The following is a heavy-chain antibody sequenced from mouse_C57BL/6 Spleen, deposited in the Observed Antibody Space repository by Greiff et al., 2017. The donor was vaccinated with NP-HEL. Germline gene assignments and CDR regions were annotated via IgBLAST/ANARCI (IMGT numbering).Heavy chain of an antibody. CDR3: ARAKTMIYYDYDVAY. D-gene: IGHD2-4*01. CDR1: GYTFTSYW. J-gene: IGHJ3*01. Sequence: QVQLQQPGTELVKPGASVKLSCKASGYTFTSYWMHWVKQRPGQGLEWIGNINPSNGGTNYNEKFKSKATLTVDKSSSTAYMQLSSLTSEGSAVYYCARAKTMIYYDYDVAYWGQGTLVTVSA. CDR2: INPSNGGT. V-gene: IGHV1-53*01.